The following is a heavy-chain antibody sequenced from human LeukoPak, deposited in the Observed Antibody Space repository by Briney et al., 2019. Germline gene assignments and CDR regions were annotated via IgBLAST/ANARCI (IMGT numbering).Heavy chain of an antibody. J-gene: IGHJ3*02. Sequence: PGGSLRLSCAASGFTFSSYGMHWVRQAPGKGLEWVAVISYDGSNKYYADSVKGRFTISRDNSKNTLYLQMNSLRAEDTAVYYCAKESEGDDAFDIWGQGTMVTVSS. D-gene: IGHD3-16*01. CDR2: ISYDGSNK. CDR3: AKESEGDDAFDI. V-gene: IGHV3-30*18. CDR1: GFTFSSYG.